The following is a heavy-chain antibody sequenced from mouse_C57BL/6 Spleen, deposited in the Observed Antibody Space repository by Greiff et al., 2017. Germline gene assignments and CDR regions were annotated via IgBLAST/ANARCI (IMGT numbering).Heavy chain of an antibody. V-gene: IGHV1-19*01. J-gene: IGHJ4*01. D-gene: IGHD1-1*01. Sequence: VQLQQSGPVLVKPGASVKMSCKASGYTFTDYYMNWVKQSHGKSLEWIGVINPYNGGTSYNQKFKGKATLTVDKSSSTAYMELNSLTSEDSAVYYCAIHYYGSRDAMDYWGQGTSVTVSS. CDR2: INPYNGGT. CDR1: GYTFTDYY. CDR3: AIHYYGSRDAMDY.